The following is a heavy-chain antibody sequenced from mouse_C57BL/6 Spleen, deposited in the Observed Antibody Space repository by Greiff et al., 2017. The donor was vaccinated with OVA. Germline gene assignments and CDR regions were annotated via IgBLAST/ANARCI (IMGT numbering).Heavy chain of an antibody. D-gene: IGHD1-1*01. CDR3: ARDYYGSSYYAMDY. Sequence: EVKVEESGGGLVQPGGSLKLSCAASGFTFSDYYMYWVRQTPEKRLEWVAYISNGGGSTYYPDTVKGRFTISRDNAKNTLYLQMSRLKSEDTAMYYCARDYYGSSYYAMDYWGLGTSVTVSS. V-gene: IGHV5-12*01. CDR1: GFTFSDYY. J-gene: IGHJ4*01. CDR2: ISNGGGST.